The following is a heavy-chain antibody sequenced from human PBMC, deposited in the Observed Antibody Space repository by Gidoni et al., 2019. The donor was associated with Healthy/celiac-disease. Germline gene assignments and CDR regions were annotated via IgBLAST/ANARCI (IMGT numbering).Heavy chain of an antibody. Sequence: EVQLLESGGGLVQPGGSLRLSCAASGFPFSSYAMSWVRQAPGKGLEWGSAISGSGCSTYYADSVKGRFTISRDNSKNTLYLQMNSLRAEDTAVYYCAKGGYSGYEFDYWGQGTLVTVSS. J-gene: IGHJ4*02. CDR2: ISGSGCST. D-gene: IGHD5-12*01. CDR1: GFPFSSYA. CDR3: AKGGYSGYEFDY. V-gene: IGHV3-23*01.